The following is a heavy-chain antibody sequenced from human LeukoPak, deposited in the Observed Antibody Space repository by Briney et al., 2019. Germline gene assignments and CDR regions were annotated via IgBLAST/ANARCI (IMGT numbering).Heavy chain of an antibody. CDR2: IYYSGST. CDR3: ARPDSSGWYLGAFDT. Sequence: SETLSLTCTVSGGSISSYYWSWIRQPPGKGLEWIGYIYYSGSTNYNPSLKSRVTISVDTSKNQFSLKLSSVTAADTAVYYCARPDSSGWYLGAFDTWGQGTMVTVSS. D-gene: IGHD6-19*01. V-gene: IGHV4-59*08. J-gene: IGHJ3*02. CDR1: GGSISSYY.